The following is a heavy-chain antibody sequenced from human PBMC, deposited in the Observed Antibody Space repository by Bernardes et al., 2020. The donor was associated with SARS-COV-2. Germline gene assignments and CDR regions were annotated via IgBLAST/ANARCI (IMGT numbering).Heavy chain of an antibody. Sequence: SETLSLTCAVYGGSLSDSYWTWIRQPPGKGLEWIGEINHSGSTNYNPSPKSRVTISVDTSKNQFSLKLRSVTAADTAVFYCARENMVRGGGEFHGVDVWGQGTTVTVSS. V-gene: IGHV4-34*01. CDR1: GGSLSDSY. J-gene: IGHJ6*02. CDR2: INHSGST. D-gene: IGHD3-10*01. CDR3: ARENMVRGGGEFHGVDV.